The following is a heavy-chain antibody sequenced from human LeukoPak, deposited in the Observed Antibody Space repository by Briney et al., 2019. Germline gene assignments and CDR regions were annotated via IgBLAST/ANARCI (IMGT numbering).Heavy chain of an antibody. CDR2: IKQDGSEK. V-gene: IGHV3-7*01. D-gene: IGHD2-2*01. CDR3: ARALGIPAAPYFDY. Sequence: GGSLRLSCAASGFTFSSYWMSWVRQAPGKGLEWVANIKQDGSEKYYVDSVKGRFTISRDNAKNSLYLQMNSLRAEDTAVYYCARALGIPAAPYFDYWGQGTLVTVSS. CDR1: GFTFSSYW. J-gene: IGHJ4*02.